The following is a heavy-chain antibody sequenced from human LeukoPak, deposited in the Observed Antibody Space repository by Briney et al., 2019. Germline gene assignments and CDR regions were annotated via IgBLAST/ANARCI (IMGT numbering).Heavy chain of an antibody. CDR3: ARNADGSCRLVDY. Sequence: GGSLRLSCVASGFTFSSYSMNWGRQAPGKELERVSSISSSSSYIYYADSVKGRFTISRDNAKNSLYLQMNSLRAEDTAVYYCARNADGSCRLVDYWGQGTLVTVSS. CDR2: ISSSSSYI. D-gene: IGHD2-15*01. V-gene: IGHV3-21*01. CDR1: GFTFSSYS. J-gene: IGHJ4*02.